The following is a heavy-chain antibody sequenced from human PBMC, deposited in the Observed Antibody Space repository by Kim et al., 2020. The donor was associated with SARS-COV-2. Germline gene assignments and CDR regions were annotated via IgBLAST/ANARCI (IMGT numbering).Heavy chain of an antibody. V-gene: IGHV3-30*01. J-gene: IGHJ4*02. CDR3: ARGFSSWYGGVDY. D-gene: IGHD6-13*01. Sequence: YADSVKGRFTLSRDNSKNTLYLQMNSLRAEDTAVYYCARGFSSWYGGVDYWGQGTLVTVSS.